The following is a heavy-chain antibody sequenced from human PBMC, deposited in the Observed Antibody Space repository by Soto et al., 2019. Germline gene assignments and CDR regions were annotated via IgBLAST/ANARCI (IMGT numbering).Heavy chain of an antibody. Sequence: PSETLSLTCAVYGGSFSGYYWSWIRQPPGKGLEWIGEINHSGSTNYNPSLKSRVTISVGTSKNQFSLKLSSVTAADTAVYYCARGNGLTYYDFWSGYSALMDVWGQGTTVTVSS. CDR3: ARGNGLTYYDFWSGYSALMDV. CDR1: GGSFSGYY. D-gene: IGHD3-3*01. V-gene: IGHV4-34*01. J-gene: IGHJ6*02. CDR2: INHSGST.